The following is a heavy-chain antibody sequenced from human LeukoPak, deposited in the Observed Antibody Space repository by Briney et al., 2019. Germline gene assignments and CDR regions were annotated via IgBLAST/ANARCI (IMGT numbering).Heavy chain of an antibody. CDR2: INPNSGGT. J-gene: IGHJ3*02. CDR3: ARGFRHWLVRNAFDI. D-gene: IGHD6-19*01. CDR1: GYTFTGYY. Sequence: ASVNVSCKASGYTFTGYYMHWVRQAPGQGLEWMGWINPNSGGTNYAQKFQGRVTMTRDTSISTAYMELSRLRSDDTAVYYCARGFRHWLVRNAFDIWGQGTMVTVSS. V-gene: IGHV1-2*02.